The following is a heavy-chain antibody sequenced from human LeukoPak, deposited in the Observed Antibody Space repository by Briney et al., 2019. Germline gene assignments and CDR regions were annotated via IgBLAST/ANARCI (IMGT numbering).Heavy chain of an antibody. CDR3: ARSSPHCSSTSCYNDAFDI. CDR1: GFTFSSYS. V-gene: IGHV3-21*01. D-gene: IGHD2-2*02. Sequence: PGGSLRLSCAASGFTFSSYSMNWVRQAPGKGLEWVSSISSSSSYIYYADSVKGRFTISRDNAKNSLYVQMNSLRAEETALYYCARSSPHCSSTSCYNDAFDIWGQGTMVTVSS. J-gene: IGHJ3*02. CDR2: ISSSSSYI.